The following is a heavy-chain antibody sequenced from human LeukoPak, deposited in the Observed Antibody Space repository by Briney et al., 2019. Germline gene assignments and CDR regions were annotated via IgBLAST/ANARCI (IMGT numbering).Heavy chain of an antibody. V-gene: IGHV3-74*01. CDR3: ATDVPAVTIFGY. CDR2: INSDGSST. D-gene: IGHD2-2*01. CDR1: GFTFSTYW. Sequence: PGGSLRLSCAASGFTFSTYWMHWVRQAPGTGLVWVSLINSDGSSTNYAASVKGRFTISRDNAKNTLYLQMNSLRAEDTAVYYCATDVPAVTIFGYWGQGTLVTVSS. J-gene: IGHJ4*02.